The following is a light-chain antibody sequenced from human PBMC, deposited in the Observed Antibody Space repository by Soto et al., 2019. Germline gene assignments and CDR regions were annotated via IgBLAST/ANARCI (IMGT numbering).Light chain of an antibody. J-gene: IGLJ2*01. CDR3: QTWGAGIRV. CDR1: SRHSRYA. CDR2: VNSDGSH. V-gene: IGLV4-69*01. Sequence: QLVLTQSPSASASLGASVKLTCTLSSRHSRYAIAWHQQQPEKGPRYLMKVNSDGSHNKGDGIPDRFSGFSSGAERYLTISSHQCEDEADYIRQTWGAGIRVFGGGTKLTVL.